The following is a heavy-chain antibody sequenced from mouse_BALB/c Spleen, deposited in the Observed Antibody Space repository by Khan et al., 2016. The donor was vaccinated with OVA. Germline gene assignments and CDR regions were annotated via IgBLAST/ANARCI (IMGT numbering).Heavy chain of an antibody. CDR3: ARDYGSSYRYLDV. CDR1: GYTFTDYA. J-gene: IGHJ1*01. D-gene: IGHD1-1*01. CDR2: ISTYYGDA. V-gene: IGHV1S137*01. Sequence: QVQLKQSGAELVRPGVSVKISCKGSGYTFTDYAMHWVKQSHAKSLEWIGVISTYYGDANYNQKFKGKATMTVDKSSSTAYMELARLTSEDSAIYYCARDYGSSYRYLDVWGAGTTVTVSS.